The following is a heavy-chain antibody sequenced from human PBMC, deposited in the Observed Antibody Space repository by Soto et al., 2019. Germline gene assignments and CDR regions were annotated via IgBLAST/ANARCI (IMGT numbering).Heavy chain of an antibody. CDR1: GLTFRSYA. V-gene: IGHV3-23*01. CDR3: AKAGGRVVDAYDT. Sequence: VLLLESGGGLVQPGASLRLSCEASGLTFRSYALSWVRQAPGKGLEWVSGISDTGSSPYYADSVKGRFTISRDNSKNTLSLQMKSLRADDTAMYYCAKAGGRVVDAYDTWGQGTLVIVSS. J-gene: IGHJ5*02. D-gene: IGHD3-3*01. CDR2: ISDTGSSP.